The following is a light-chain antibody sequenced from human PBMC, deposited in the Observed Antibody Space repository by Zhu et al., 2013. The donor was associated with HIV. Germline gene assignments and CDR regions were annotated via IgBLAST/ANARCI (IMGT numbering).Light chain of an antibody. Sequence: AIQMTQSPSSLSASVGDRVTITCRASQGIRTDLGWYQQRPGKAPKLLIFGASALQSGVPSRFIGSGTGTEFTLTITSLQPEDFATYYCQHVNENAAFGPGTKVDV. CDR3: QHVNENAA. CDR2: GAS. V-gene: IGKV1-6*01. CDR1: QGIRTD. J-gene: IGKJ3*01.